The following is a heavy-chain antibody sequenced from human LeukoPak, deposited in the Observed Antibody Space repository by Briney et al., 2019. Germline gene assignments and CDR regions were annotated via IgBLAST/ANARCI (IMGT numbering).Heavy chain of an antibody. CDR1: GYTFTVYY. D-gene: IGHD3-10*01. CDR2: INPNSGNT. Sequence: ASVKVSCKASGYTFTVYYIHWVRQAPGQGLEYMGWINPNSGNTGYAQKFQGRVTMTRNTSISTAYMELSSLRSEDTAVYYCARAQRVRLYNWFDPWGQGTLVTVSS. CDR3: ARAQRVRLYNWFDP. V-gene: IGHV1-8*02. J-gene: IGHJ5*02.